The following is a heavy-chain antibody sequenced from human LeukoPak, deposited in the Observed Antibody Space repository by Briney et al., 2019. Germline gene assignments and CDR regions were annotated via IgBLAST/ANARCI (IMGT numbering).Heavy chain of an antibody. D-gene: IGHD3-10*01. CDR3: ANLATTYGSGRTFDY. CDR2: ISYDGSNK. CDR1: GFTFSSYG. J-gene: IGHJ4*02. V-gene: IGHV3-30*18. Sequence: GRSLRLSCAASGFTFSSYGMHWVCQAPGKGLEWVAVISYDGSNKYYADSVKGRFTISRDNSKNTLYLQMNSLRAEDTAVYYCANLATTYGSGRTFDYWGQGTLVTVSS.